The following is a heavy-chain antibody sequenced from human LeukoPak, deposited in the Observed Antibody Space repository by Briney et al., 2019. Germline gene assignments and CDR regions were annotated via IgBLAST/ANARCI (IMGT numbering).Heavy chain of an antibody. D-gene: IGHD6-13*01. J-gene: IGHJ6*03. V-gene: IGHV3-49*04. CDR2: IRSKAYGGTT. Sequence: GGSLRLSCTASGFTFGDYAMSWVRQAPGKGLEWVGFIRSKAYGGTTEYAASVKGRFTISRDDSKSIAYLQMNSLKTEDTAVYYCTRARGSSSSWYDYYYYYMDVWGKGTTVTISS. CDR1: GFTFGDYA. CDR3: TRARGSSSSWYDYYYYYMDV.